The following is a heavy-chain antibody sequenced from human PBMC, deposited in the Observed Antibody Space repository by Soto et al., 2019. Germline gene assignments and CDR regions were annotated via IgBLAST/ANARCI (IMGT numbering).Heavy chain of an antibody. CDR2: ITGSGGGP. Sequence: EVQLLESGGGLVQPGGSLRLSCTASGFTFSSYAMAWVRQAPGKGLEWVSSITGSGGGPYYADSVKGRFTISRDNFKNTVYLQMDSLRAEDTAMYYCAKDLNMKVVSPPGWFEPWGQGTRVTVSS. V-gene: IGHV3-23*01. CDR3: AKDLNMKVVSPPGWFEP. CDR1: GFTFSSYA. J-gene: IGHJ5*02. D-gene: IGHD3-22*01.